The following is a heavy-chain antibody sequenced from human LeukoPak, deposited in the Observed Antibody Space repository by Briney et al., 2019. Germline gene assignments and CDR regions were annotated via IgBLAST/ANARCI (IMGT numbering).Heavy chain of an antibody. J-gene: IGHJ5*02. V-gene: IGHV4-39*01. CDR1: GGSISSSSYY. D-gene: IGHD2-2*01. CDR3: ARQVVVPAAISWFDP. CDR2: IYYSGST. Sequence: SETLSLTCTVSGGSISSSSYYWGWIRQPPGKGLEWIGSIYYSGSTYHNPSLKSRVTISVDTSKNQFSLKLSSVTAADTAVYYCARQVVVPAAISWFDPWGQGTLVTVSS.